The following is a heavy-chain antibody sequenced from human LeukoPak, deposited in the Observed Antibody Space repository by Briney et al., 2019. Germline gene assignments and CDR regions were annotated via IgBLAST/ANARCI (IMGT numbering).Heavy chain of an antibody. CDR1: GFTFSSYG. J-gene: IGHJ4*02. CDR3: AKGLSPDY. CDR2: ISYDGSNK. V-gene: IGHV3-30*18. Sequence: GGSLRLSCAASGFTFSSYGMHWVRQAPGKGLEWVAVISYDGSNKYYADTVKGRFTISRDNSKNTLYLQMNSLRAEDTAVYYCAKGLSPDYWGQGTLVTVSS. D-gene: IGHD3-16*02.